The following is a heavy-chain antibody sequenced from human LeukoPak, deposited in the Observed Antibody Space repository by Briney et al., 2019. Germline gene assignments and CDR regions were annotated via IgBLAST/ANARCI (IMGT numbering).Heavy chain of an antibody. J-gene: IGHJ3*02. CDR3: ARDESTVTIFDI. V-gene: IGHV3-64*01. Sequence: GGSLRLSCAASGFTFSSYAMHWVRQAPGKGLEYVSAISSNGGSTYYANSVKGRFTISRDNAKNSLYLQMNSLRAEDTAVYYCARDESTVTIFDIWGQGTMVTVSS. D-gene: IGHD4-17*01. CDR1: GFTFSSYA. CDR2: ISSNGGST.